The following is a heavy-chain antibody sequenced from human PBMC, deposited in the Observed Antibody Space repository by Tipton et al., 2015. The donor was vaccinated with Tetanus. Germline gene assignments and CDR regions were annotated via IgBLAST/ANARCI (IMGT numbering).Heavy chain of an antibody. CDR1: GGSFTDCY. CDR3: ARESITIFGVVSIDY. CDR2: VNHSGTT. J-gene: IGHJ4*02. D-gene: IGHD3-3*01. V-gene: IGHV4-34*01. Sequence: TLSLTCAVSGGSFTDCYWGWVRQPPGKGLEWIGEVNHSGTTYYNASLKSRVTMSVDNSKNQFSLKLNSVTAADTAVYYCARESITIFGVVSIDYWGQGTLVTVSS.